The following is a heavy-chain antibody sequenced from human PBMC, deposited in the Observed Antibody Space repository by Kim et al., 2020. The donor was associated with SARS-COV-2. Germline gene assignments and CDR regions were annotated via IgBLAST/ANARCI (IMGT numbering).Heavy chain of an antibody. V-gene: IGHV3-23*01. CDR1: GFTFSSYA. Sequence: GGSLRLSCAASGFTFSSYAMSWVRQAPGKGLELVSAISGSGGSTYYADSVKGRFTISRDNSKNTLYLQMNSLRAEDTAVYYCAKASGTVTTSAKNYYYYYGMDVWGQGTTVTVSS. D-gene: IGHD4-17*01. CDR3: AKASGTVTTSAKNYYYYYGMDV. J-gene: IGHJ6*02. CDR2: ISGSGGST.